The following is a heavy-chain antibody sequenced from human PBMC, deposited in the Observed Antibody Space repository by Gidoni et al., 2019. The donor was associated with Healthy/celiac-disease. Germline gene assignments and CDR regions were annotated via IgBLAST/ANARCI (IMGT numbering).Heavy chain of an antibody. CDR1: GFPFSSYS. V-gene: IGHV3-21*01. CDR3: AREPTYYYDSSGYSNSDY. Sequence: EVQLVESGGGLVKPGGSLSLSCAASGFPFSSYSMNWVRQAPGKGLEWVSSISSSRSYIYYADSVKGRFTISRDNAKNSLYLQMNSLRAEDTAVYYCAREPTYYYDSSGYSNSDYWGQGTLVTVSS. CDR2: ISSSRSYI. D-gene: IGHD3-22*01. J-gene: IGHJ4*02.